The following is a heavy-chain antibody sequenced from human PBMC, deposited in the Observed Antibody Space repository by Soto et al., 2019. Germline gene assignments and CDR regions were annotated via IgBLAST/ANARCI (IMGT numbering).Heavy chain of an antibody. V-gene: IGHV1-18*01. CDR2: ISAYNGNT. CDR3: ARDQRAGTIQLDY. D-gene: IGHD1-7*01. Sequence: ASVKVSCKASGYTFTSYGIIWVLQAPGQGLEWMGWISAYNGNTNYAQKLQGRGTMTTDTSTSTAYMELRSLRSDDTAVYYCARDQRAGTIQLDYWGQGTLVTVSS. J-gene: IGHJ4*02. CDR1: GYTFTSYG.